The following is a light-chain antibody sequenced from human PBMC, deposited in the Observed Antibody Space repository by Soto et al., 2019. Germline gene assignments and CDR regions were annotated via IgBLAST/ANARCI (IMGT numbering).Light chain of an antibody. CDR1: QDVCRW. CDR2: AAS. Sequence: DIQMTQSPSSVPASLGDRVTITSRPSQDVCRWLVWYPQKPGKAPKLXIYAASSLQSGVPSRFTGSGSGTDFTLTISSLQPEDFATYYCQQANSFPLTFGGGTKVDIK. CDR3: QQANSFPLT. V-gene: IGKV1D-12*01. J-gene: IGKJ4*01.